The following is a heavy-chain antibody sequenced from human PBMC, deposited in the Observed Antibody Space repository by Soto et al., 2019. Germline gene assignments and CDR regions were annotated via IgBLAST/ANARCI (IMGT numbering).Heavy chain of an antibody. CDR2: INAGSGNT. CDR1: GYTFSAYT. D-gene: IGHD3-3*02. J-gene: IGHJ3*02. V-gene: IGHV1-3*01. Sequence: QAQLVQSGAEMKKPGASVKVSCKATGYTFSAYTMNWVRQAPGQSLEWMGWINAGSGNTKYSQNSQGTVSITRDTPASTVYMELTGLTSEDTAVYYCARDTETLGPRANDALDIWGQGTMVTVSS. CDR3: ARDTETLGPRANDALDI.